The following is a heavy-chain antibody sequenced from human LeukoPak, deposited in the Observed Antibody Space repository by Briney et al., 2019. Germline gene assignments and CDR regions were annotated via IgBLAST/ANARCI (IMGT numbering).Heavy chain of an antibody. Sequence: SETLSLTCTVSGGSISSSSYYWGWIRQPPGKGLEWIGSIYYGGSTYYNPSLKSRVTISVDTSKNQFSLKLSSVTAADTAVYYCARQEYFYDRSGYYPDYWGQGTLVTVSS. CDR2: IYYGGST. D-gene: IGHD3-22*01. J-gene: IGHJ4*02. V-gene: IGHV4-39*01. CDR1: GGSISSSSYY. CDR3: ARQEYFYDRSGYYPDY.